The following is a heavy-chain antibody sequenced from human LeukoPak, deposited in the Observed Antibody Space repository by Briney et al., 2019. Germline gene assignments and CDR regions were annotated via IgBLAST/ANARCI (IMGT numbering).Heavy chain of an antibody. CDR3: ARLSSGYQTDDY. Sequence: ASVKVSCKASGGTFSSYAISWVRRAPGQGLEWMGRIIPILGIANYAQKFQGRVTITADKSTSTAYMELSSLRSEDTAVYYCARLSSGYQTDDYWGQGTLVTVSS. J-gene: IGHJ4*02. D-gene: IGHD3-22*01. CDR2: IIPILGIA. V-gene: IGHV1-69*04. CDR1: GGTFSSYA.